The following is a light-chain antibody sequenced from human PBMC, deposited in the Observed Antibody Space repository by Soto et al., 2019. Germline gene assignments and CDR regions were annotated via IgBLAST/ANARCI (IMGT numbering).Light chain of an antibody. CDR3: QQFGNSPQT. V-gene: IGKV3-20*01. CDR1: QSVNSNY. CDR2: AAS. J-gene: IGKJ1*01. Sequence: EIVLTQSPGTLSLSAGERATLSCRASQSVNSNYFAWYQQKPAQAPRLLIYAASSRATGIPDRFSGSGSGTDFTLTINRLEPEDFAVYYCQQFGNSPQTFGQGTKVEIK.